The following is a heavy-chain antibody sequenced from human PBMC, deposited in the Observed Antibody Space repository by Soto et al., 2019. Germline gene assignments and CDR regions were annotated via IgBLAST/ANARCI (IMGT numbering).Heavy chain of an antibody. CDR3: ARELGDFWSGYYTGSLDY. CDR2: ISAYNGNT. D-gene: IGHD3-3*01. J-gene: IGHJ4*02. Sequence: ASVKVSCKASGYTFTSYGISWVRQAPGQGLEWTGWISAYNGNTNYAQKLQGRVTMTTDTSTSTAYLELRSLRSDDTAVYYCARELGDFWSGYYTGSLDYWGQGTLVTVSS. CDR1: GYTFTSYG. V-gene: IGHV1-18*01.